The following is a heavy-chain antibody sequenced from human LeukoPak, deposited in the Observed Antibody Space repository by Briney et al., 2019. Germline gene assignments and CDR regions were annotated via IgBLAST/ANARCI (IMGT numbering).Heavy chain of an antibody. Sequence: GESLKISCKGSGYSFTSYWIGWVRQMPGKVLEWMGIIYPGDSDTRYSPSFQGQVTISANKSISTAYLQWSSLKASDTAMYYCAARVGYSSSWYAFDIWGQGTMVTVSS. CDR2: IYPGDSDT. J-gene: IGHJ3*02. CDR1: GYSFTSYW. CDR3: AARVGYSSSWYAFDI. V-gene: IGHV5-51*01. D-gene: IGHD6-13*01.